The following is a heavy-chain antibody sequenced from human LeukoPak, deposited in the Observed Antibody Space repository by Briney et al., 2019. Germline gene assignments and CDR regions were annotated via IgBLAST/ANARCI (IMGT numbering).Heavy chain of an antibody. D-gene: IGHD2-2*02. CDR2: IIPIFGTA. V-gene: IGHV1-69*01. Sequence: SVKVSCRASGGTFSSYAISWVRQAPGQGLEWMGGIIPIFGTANYAQKFQGRVTITADESTSTAYMELSSLRSEDTAVYYCARGKNGVVPAAIRVDAFDIWGQGTMVTVSS. CDR3: ARGKNGVVPAAIRVDAFDI. CDR1: GGTFSSYA. J-gene: IGHJ3*02.